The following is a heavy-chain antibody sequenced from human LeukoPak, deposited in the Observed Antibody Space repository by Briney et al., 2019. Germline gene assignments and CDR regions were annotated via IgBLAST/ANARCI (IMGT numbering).Heavy chain of an antibody. CDR3: ARPRYYYERSGYFDY. D-gene: IGHD3-22*01. CDR2: FYVSVRT. CDR1: GGSISSSNYY. V-gene: IGHV4-39*01. J-gene: IGHJ4*02. Sequence: WEPLSLTCIVCGGSISSSNYYWGCRRQPPGKGVEWIGSFYVSVRTYYHTSPNSRSALSVYTYKHQCSLKLSSVTPADTAVYYCARPRYYYERSGYFDYWGQGTLVSVSS.